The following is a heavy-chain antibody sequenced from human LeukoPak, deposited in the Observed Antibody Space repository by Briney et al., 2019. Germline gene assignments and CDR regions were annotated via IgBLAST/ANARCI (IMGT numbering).Heavy chain of an antibody. CDR2: ITPNADRT. CDR3: AIMHGYYDGSGYWVQ. D-gene: IGHD3-22*01. V-gene: IGHV3-23*01. J-gene: IGHJ1*01. CDR1: GFTFGSYG. Sequence: PGGSLRLSCAASGFTFGSYGISWVRQAPGKGLEWGSFITPNADRTSYADSVEGRFTISRDNPRNTLYMQMNSLRDEDTALYYCAIMHGYYDGSGYWVQWGQGTLVTVSS.